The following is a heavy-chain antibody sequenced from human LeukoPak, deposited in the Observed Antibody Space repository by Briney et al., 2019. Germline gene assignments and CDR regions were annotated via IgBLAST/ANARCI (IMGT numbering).Heavy chain of an antibody. CDR2: INIDGSSI. D-gene: IGHD6-13*01. CDR1: RLTFNNYW. Sequence: PGGSLRLSCTASRLTFNNYWMHWLRQAPGKGLVWVSRINIDGSSISYADSVKGRFTISRDNAKSTLYLQMNSLRAEDAALYYCARVPATGTQFDYWGQGTLVTVSS. CDR3: ARVPATGTQFDY. J-gene: IGHJ4*02. V-gene: IGHV3-74*01.